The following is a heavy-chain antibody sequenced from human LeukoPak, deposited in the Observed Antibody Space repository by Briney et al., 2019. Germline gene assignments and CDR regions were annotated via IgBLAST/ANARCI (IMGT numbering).Heavy chain of an antibody. V-gene: IGHV4-4*07. Sequence: SETLSLTCTVSGGSISSYYWSWIRQPAGKGLEWIGRIYSSGSTNYNPSLKSRVTMSVDASKNQFSLKLSSVTAADTAVYYCARGQYHLLYWYFDLWGRGTLVTVSS. J-gene: IGHJ2*01. CDR2: IYSSGST. CDR1: GGSISSYY. CDR3: ARGQYHLLYWYFDL. D-gene: IGHD2-2*01.